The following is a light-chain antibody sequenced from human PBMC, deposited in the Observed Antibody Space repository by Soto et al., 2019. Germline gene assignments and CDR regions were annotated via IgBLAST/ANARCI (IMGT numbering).Light chain of an antibody. J-gene: IGKJ3*01. CDR2: WAS. Sequence: DIVMTQSPDSLAVSLGERATINCKSSQSVLYSSNNKNYLAWYQQKPGQPPKLLIYWASTRESGVPDRFSGSGSGTDFTLTISSLQAEDVAVYYCHQYFSSPFTFRPGTKVDIK. V-gene: IGKV4-1*01. CDR3: HQYFSSPFT. CDR1: QSVLYSSNNKNY.